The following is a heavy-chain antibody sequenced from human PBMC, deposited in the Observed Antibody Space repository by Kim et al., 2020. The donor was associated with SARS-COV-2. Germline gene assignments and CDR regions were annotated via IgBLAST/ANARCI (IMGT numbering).Heavy chain of an antibody. Sequence: SETLSLTCKVSGGIISSGGYYWSWIRQPPGGGLEWIGYIYSSGKTYYNPSVQSRVIISVDTSKNQFSLKLSSVTGADTAVYYCARVRIWIGAENRTDPWG. V-gene: IGHV4-30-4*01. CDR3: ARVRIWIGAENRTDP. CDR1: GGIISSGGYY. J-gene: IGHJ5*02. CDR2: IYSSGKT. D-gene: IGHD3-10*01.